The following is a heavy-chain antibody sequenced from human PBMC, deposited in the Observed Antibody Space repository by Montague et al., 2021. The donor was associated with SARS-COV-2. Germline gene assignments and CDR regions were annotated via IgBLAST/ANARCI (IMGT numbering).Heavy chain of an antibody. CDR2: IYSDGST. CDR3: ARGGKYSGYGSLDY. Sequence: SLRLSCAASGFTVSSNYMSWVRQAPGKGLEWVSVIYSDGSTYYADSVKGRFTISRDNSKNTLYLQMNSLRAEDTAVYYCARGGKYSGYGSLDYWGQGTLVTVSS. J-gene: IGHJ4*02. D-gene: IGHD5-12*01. CDR1: GFTVSSNY. V-gene: IGHV3-53*01.